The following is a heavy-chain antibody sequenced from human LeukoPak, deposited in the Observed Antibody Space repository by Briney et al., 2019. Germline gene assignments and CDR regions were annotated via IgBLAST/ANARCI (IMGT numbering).Heavy chain of an antibody. Sequence: GGSLRLSCAASGFTFSNYGTNWVRQAPGKGLEWVSVISGNSDTTYYADSVKGRFTISRDNSKNTLYLQMNSLRVEDTAVYYCAKEGIKESPREFDYWGQGSLVTVSS. J-gene: IGHJ4*02. V-gene: IGHV3-23*01. CDR3: AKEGIKESPREFDY. CDR2: ISGNSDTT. D-gene: IGHD1-26*01. CDR1: GFTFSNYG.